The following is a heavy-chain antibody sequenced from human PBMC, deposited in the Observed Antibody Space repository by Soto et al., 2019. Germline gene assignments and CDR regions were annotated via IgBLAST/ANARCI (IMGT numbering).Heavy chain of an antibody. CDR1: GFTVSSNY. Sequence: GGSLRLSCAASGFTVSSNYMSWVRQAPGKGLEWVSVIYGGGSTYYADSVKGRFTISRDNSKNTLYLQMNSLRAEDTAVYYCALDGMITFGGVHWGQGTLVTVSS. D-gene: IGHD3-16*01. V-gene: IGHV3-53*01. CDR2: IYGGGST. J-gene: IGHJ4*02. CDR3: ALDGMITFGGVH.